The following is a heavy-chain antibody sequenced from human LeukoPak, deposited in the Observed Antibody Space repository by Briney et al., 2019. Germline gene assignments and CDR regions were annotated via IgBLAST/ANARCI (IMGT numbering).Heavy chain of an antibody. D-gene: IGHD1-26*01. CDR3: ARDPIGDYFDY. CDR1: GVSVSDGRYY. CDR2: KYYSGSA. Sequence: TSETLSLTCNVSGVSVSDGRYYWTWIRQHPGKGLEWIGYKYYSGSAKYNPSLKSRLTISIDTSKNQFSLQLSSVTAADTATYYCARDPIGDYFDYWGQGTLVTVSS. J-gene: IGHJ4*02. V-gene: IGHV4-31*03.